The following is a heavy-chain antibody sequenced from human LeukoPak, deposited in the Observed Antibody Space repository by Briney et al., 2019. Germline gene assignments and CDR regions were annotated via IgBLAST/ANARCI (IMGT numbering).Heavy chain of an antibody. J-gene: IGHJ6*03. V-gene: IGHV3-48*03. D-gene: IGHD6-19*01. Sequence: PGGSLRLSCAASGFTFSSYEMNWVRQAPGKGLEWVSYISSSGSTIYYADSVKGRFTISRDNPKHSLYLQMNSLRAEDTAVYYCAREASSGWYLAYYYYMDVWGKGTTVTVSS. CDR3: AREASSGWYLAYYYYMDV. CDR2: ISSSGSTI. CDR1: GFTFSSYE.